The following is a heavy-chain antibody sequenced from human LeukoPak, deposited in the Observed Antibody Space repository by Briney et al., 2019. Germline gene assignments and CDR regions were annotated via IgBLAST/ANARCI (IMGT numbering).Heavy chain of an antibody. V-gene: IGHV4-39*01. CDR3: GRRRGYDHFDY. CDR2: IYYSGST. J-gene: IGHJ4*02. D-gene: IGHD5-12*01. CDR1: GGSISSSSYY. Sequence: SETLSLTCTVSGGSISSSSYYWGWIRQPPGKGLEWIGNIYYSGSTYYNPSLKSRVTIDVGTSKNQFSLKLSSVTAADTAVFYCGRRRGYDHFDYWGQGTLVTVSS.